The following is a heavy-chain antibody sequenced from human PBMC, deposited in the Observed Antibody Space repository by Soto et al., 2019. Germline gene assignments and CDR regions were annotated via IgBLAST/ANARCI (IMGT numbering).Heavy chain of an antibody. CDR3: ATHGYGDLYYFDY. D-gene: IGHD5-12*01. J-gene: IGHJ4*02. Sequence: TPAKATCKAPRGTFNSKSISSARQAPGQGLEWMGGIIPIFGTANYAQKFQGRVTITADESTSTAYMELSSLRSEDTAVYYCATHGYGDLYYFDYWGQGTLVTVSS. V-gene: IGHV1-69*13. CDR1: RGTFNSKS. CDR2: IIPIFGTA.